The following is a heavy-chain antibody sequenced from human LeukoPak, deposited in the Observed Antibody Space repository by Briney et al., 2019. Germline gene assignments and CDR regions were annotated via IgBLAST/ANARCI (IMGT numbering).Heavy chain of an antibody. CDR3: AREVFKSSPQYDSQ. J-gene: IGHJ1*01. CDR2: IYSAKTT. Sequence: PSETLSLTCTVSGASISRSYWSWIRQFPGKELQWIGYIYSAKTTIYNPSLNSRATISADTSNNRVSLHLTSVTAADTVVYFCAREVFKSSPQYDSQWGQGTLVTVTS. CDR1: GASISRSY. V-gene: IGHV4-4*08. D-gene: IGHD3-22*01.